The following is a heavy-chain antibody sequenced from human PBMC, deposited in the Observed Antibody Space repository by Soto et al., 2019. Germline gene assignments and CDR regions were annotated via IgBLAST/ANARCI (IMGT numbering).Heavy chain of an antibody. Sequence: EVQLLESGGGLVQPGGSLRLSCAASGFTFRNYAMSWVRQAPGKGLEWVSAISGSAVKIFYADSVKGRFTISRDNSRNTLHLQMNSLRAEDTAVYYCAKGGPYDSIVGSDYYGVDVWGQGTTVTVSS. CDR1: GFTFRNYA. J-gene: IGHJ6*02. CDR2: ISGSAVKI. CDR3: AKGGPYDSIVGSDYYGVDV. V-gene: IGHV3-23*01. D-gene: IGHD3-10*01.